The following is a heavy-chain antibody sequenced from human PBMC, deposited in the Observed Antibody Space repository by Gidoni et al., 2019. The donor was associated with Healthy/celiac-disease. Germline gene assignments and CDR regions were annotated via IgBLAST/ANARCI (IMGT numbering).Heavy chain of an antibody. J-gene: IGHJ4*02. CDR1: GFPFSSYG. CDR2: ISYDGSNK. CDR3: ARAGIAVAGYLFDY. Sequence: QVQLVESGGGVVQPGRSLRLSCAASGFPFSSYGMHWVRQAPGKGLEWVAVISYDGSNKYYADSVKGRFTISRDNSKNTLYLQMNSLRAEDTAVYYCARAGIAVAGYLFDYWGQGTLVTVSS. V-gene: IGHV3-30*03. D-gene: IGHD6-19*01.